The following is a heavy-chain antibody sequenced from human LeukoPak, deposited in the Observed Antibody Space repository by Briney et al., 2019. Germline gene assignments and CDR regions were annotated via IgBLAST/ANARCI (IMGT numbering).Heavy chain of an antibody. CDR3: AREAIAEPITMVRGVTADYYYGMDV. CDR1: GYTFTSYD. Sequence: ASVKVSCKASGYTFTSYDINWVRQATGQGLEWMGWMNPNSGNTGYAQKFQGRVTITADKSTSTAYMELSSLRSEDTAVYYCAREAIAEPITMVRGVTADYYYGMDVWGQGTTVTVSS. V-gene: IGHV1-8*01. J-gene: IGHJ6*02. CDR2: MNPNSGNT. D-gene: IGHD3-10*01.